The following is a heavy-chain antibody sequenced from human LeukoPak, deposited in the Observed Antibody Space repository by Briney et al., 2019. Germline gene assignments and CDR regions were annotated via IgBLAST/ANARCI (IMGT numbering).Heavy chain of an antibody. CDR3: ARDYCSSTSCPYYYYYGMDV. Sequence: PGGSLRLSCAASGFTFSSYGMHWVRQAPGKGLEWVAVISYDGSNKYYADSVKGRFTISRDNSKNTLYLQMNSLRAEDTAVYYCARDYCSSTSCPYYYYYGMDVWGQGTTVTVSS. CDR1: GFTFSSYG. J-gene: IGHJ6*02. D-gene: IGHD2-2*01. V-gene: IGHV3-30*03. CDR2: ISYDGSNK.